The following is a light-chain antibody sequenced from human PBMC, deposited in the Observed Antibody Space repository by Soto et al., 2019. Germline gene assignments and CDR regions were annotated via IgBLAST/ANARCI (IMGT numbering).Light chain of an antibody. CDR2: DAS. CDR3: KQYNNWPPLT. J-gene: IGKJ4*01. CDR1: QRVSSS. Sequence: EIVMTQSPATLSVSPGDRATLSCRASQRVSSSLAWYQQIPGQAPRLLIYDASTRATGIPARFGGSGSGTEFTLTISSLQSEDFAVYYWKQYNNWPPLTFGGGTKVELK. V-gene: IGKV3-15*01.